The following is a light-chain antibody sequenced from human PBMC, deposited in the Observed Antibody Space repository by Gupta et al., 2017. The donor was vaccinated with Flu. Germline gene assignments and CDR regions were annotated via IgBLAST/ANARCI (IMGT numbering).Light chain of an antibody. CDR3: RQENSWPFT. CDR2: DAS. J-gene: IGKJ3*01. Sequence: EKVLTQSPATLSVSPGESATLSCRASQGVAYHLAWYQQIPGQAPRLLIYDASTSATASPARISGSGSATAFTLTISSLQSEESAIYYCRQENSWPFTFGDGTKVDIK. V-gene: IGKV3-15*01. CDR1: QGVAYH.